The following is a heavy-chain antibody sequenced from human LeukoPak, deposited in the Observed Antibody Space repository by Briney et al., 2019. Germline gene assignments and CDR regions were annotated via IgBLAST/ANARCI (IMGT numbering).Heavy chain of an antibody. CDR3: ARSSSLSFDP. Sequence: SETLSLTCTVSGGSISSGDYYWSWIRQPPGKGLEWIGYIYYSGSTYYNPSLKSRVTISVDTSKNQFSLQLSSVTAADTAVYYCARSSSLSFDPWGQGTLVTVSS. CDR1: GGSISSGDYY. J-gene: IGHJ5*02. D-gene: IGHD6-13*01. CDR2: IYYSGST. V-gene: IGHV4-30-4*08.